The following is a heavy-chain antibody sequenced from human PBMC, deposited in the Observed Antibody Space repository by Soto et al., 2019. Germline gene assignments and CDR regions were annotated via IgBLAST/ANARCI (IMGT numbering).Heavy chain of an antibody. CDR3: ARHRYCSGGSCYHLDNWFDP. V-gene: IGHV4-39*01. D-gene: IGHD2-15*01. J-gene: IGHJ5*02. CDR2: MHYSGGT. CDR1: GGSISTSGYS. Sequence: SETLSLTCTVSGGSISTSGYSWGWIRQPPGKGLEWIGSMHYSGGTYNNPSLKSRVTMSVDTSKNHFSLKLGSVTAADTAVYYCARHRYCSGGSCYHLDNWFDPWGQGTLVTVSS.